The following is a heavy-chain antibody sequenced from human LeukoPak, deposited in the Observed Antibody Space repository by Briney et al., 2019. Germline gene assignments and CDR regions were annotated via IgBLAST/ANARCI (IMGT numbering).Heavy chain of an antibody. J-gene: IGHJ4*02. CDR2: IGGSGGST. CDR1: GFTFSSYA. D-gene: IGHD4-17*01. Sequence: GGSLRLSCAASGFTFSSYAMSWVRQAPGKGLEWVSGIGGSGGSTYYADSVKGRFTISRDNAKNSLYLQMNSLRDEDTAVYYCARVTTVTTHFDYWGQGTLVTVSS. CDR3: ARVTTVTTHFDY. V-gene: IGHV3-23*01.